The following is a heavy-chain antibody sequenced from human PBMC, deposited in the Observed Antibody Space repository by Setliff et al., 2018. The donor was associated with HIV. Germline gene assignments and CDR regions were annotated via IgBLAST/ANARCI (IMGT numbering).Heavy chain of an antibody. Sequence: SVKVSCKASGGTFGASGINWVRQAPGQGFEWMGTIILAFNVIKYAQKFQGRVAITAAESARTDFMEMRSLRSDDTAIYYCASGIRGLIRTDYYYEMEVWGKGTTVTVSS. D-gene: IGHD3-10*01. J-gene: IGHJ6*04. CDR2: IILAFNVI. CDR3: ASGIRGLIRTDYYYEMEV. V-gene: IGHV1-69*13. CDR1: GGTFGASG.